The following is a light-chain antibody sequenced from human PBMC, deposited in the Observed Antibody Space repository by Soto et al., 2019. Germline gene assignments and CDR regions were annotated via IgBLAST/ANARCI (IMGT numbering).Light chain of an antibody. CDR1: SGDVGGYDY. CDR2: EVT. J-gene: IGLJ1*01. V-gene: IGLV2-14*01. CDR3: SSHTSGSTRV. Sequence: QSVLSQPASVSGSPGQSIAISCTGTSGDVGGYDYVSWYQQHPDKAPKLMIYEVTNRPPWVSNRFSGSKSGNTASLTISGLQPEDEADYYCSSHTSGSTRVFGSGTKVPVL.